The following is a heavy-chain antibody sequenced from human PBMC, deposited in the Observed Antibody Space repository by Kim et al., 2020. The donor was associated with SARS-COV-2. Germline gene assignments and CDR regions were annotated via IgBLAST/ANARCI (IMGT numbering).Heavy chain of an antibody. J-gene: IGHJ5*02. Sequence: ASVKVSCKASGYTFTSYYMHWVRQAPGQGLEWMGIINPSGGSTSYAQKFQGRVTMTRDTSTSTVYMELSSLRSEDTAVYYCARDGYWNEQNNWFDPWGQGTLVTVSS. CDR1: GYTFTSYY. CDR2: INPSGGST. V-gene: IGHV1-46*01. CDR3: ARDGYWNEQNNWFDP. D-gene: IGHD1-1*01.